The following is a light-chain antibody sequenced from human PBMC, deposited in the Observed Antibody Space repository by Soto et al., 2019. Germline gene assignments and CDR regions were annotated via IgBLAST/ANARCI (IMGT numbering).Light chain of an antibody. CDR2: DAS. V-gene: IGKV3-11*01. Sequence: EIVLTQSPATLSLSPGERAALSCRASQSLRSYLTWYQQKPGQAPRLLIYDASNRATGIPARFRGSGSGTDFTLTISSLEPDDFATYYCQHYNSYSEAFGQGTKVELK. CDR1: QSLRSY. J-gene: IGKJ1*01. CDR3: QHYNSYSEA.